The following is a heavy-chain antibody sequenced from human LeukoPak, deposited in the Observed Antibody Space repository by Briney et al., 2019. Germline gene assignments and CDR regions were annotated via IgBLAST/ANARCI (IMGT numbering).Heavy chain of an antibody. J-gene: IGHJ6*02. CDR1: GGTFSSYA. Sequence: AASVKVSCKASGGTFSSYAISWVRQAPGQGLEWMGWISAYNGNTNYAQKLQGRVTMTTDTSTSTAYMELRSLRSDDTAVYYCASSPRYYYYYGMDVWGQGTTVTVSS. V-gene: IGHV1-18*01. CDR2: ISAYNGNT. CDR3: ASSPRYYYYYGMDV.